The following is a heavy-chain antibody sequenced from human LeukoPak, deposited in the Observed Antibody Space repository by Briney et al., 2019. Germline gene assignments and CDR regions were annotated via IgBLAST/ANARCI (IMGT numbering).Heavy chain of an antibody. CDR1: GFTFSDSW. V-gene: IGHV3-7*01. CDR3: VRSFDY. CDR2: IKKDGSEK. Sequence: GGSLRLSCAASGFTFSDSWMTWVREAPGRGPEWVANIKKDGSEKYYVDSVKGRFTISRGNAKKSLYLQMNSLRAEDTAVYYCVRSFDYWGQGTLVTVSS. J-gene: IGHJ4*02.